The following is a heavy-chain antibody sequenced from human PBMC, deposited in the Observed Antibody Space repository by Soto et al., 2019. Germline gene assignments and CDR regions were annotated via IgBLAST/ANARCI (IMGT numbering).Heavy chain of an antibody. Sequence: QVQLQESGPGLVKPSGTLSLTCAVSSGSISSSNWWSWVRQPPGKGLEWIGEIYHSGSTNYNPSPKSRFPISVDRTKSQFSLKLSSVTAVDTAVYCCARSLLVLIKEKLRRAVAGTYYYYYYMDVWCKGTTVTVSS. J-gene: IGHJ6*03. V-gene: IGHV4-4*01. D-gene: IGHD6-19*01. CDR3: ARSLLVLIKEKLRRAVAGTYYYYYYMDV. CDR1: SGSISSSNW. CDR2: IYHSGST.